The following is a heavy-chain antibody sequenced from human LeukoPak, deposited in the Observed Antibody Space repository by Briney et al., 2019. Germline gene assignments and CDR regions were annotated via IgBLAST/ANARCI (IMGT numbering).Heavy chain of an antibody. CDR3: ARGGRNLDY. CDR1: GFSFSAFW. J-gene: IGHJ4*02. D-gene: IGHD1-14*01. CDR2: IKVDGSEK. V-gene: IGHV3-7*01. Sequence: GGSLRLSCAASGFSFSAFWMSWVRQAPGKGLEWVANIKVDGSEKNYVDSVKGRFTISRDNAKNSRYLQMNSLRVEDTAVYYCARGGRNLDYWGQGTLVTVSS.